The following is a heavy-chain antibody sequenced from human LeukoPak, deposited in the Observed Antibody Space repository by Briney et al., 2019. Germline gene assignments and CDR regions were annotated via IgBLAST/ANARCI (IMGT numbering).Heavy chain of an antibody. CDR3: GRFPWGVGVSVLDY. V-gene: IGHV4-59*01. J-gene: IGHJ4*02. Sequence: SETLSLTCTVSGDSISNYYWSWIRQSPGKGLEWIGYIYYSGNTIYNPSLKSRVTMSVDTSKNQVSLKVTSVTAADTAVYYCGRFPWGVGVSVLDYWGQGTVVTVSS. CDR2: IYYSGNT. CDR1: GDSISNYY. D-gene: IGHD1-26*01.